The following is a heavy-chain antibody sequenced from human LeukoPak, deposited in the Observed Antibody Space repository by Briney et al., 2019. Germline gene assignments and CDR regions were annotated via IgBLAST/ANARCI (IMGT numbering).Heavy chain of an antibody. CDR2: IKQDGSEK. Sequence: PGGSLRLSCAASGFTFSSYWMSWVRQAPGKGLEWVANIKQDGSEKYYVDSVKGRFTISRDNAKNSLYLQMNSLRAEDTAVYYCAKERAAAGTGGYLQHWGQGTLVTVSS. CDR1: GFTFSSYW. D-gene: IGHD6-13*01. J-gene: IGHJ1*01. CDR3: AKERAAAGTGGYLQH. V-gene: IGHV3-7*01.